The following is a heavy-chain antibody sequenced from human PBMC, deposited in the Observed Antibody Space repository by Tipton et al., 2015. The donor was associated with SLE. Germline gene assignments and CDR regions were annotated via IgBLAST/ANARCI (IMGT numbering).Heavy chain of an antibody. CDR3: ARTNWNYVYFDY. J-gene: IGHJ4*02. V-gene: IGHV4-31*02. Sequence: LRLSCTVSGDSIISGAYYWSWVRQHPGRGLEWLAYIFYSGSTYYNPSLKSRLNISVDRSNNQFSLKLTSVTAADTAVYYCARTNWNYVYFDYWGQGALVTVSS. CDR1: GDSIISGAYY. D-gene: IGHD1-7*01. CDR2: IFYSGST.